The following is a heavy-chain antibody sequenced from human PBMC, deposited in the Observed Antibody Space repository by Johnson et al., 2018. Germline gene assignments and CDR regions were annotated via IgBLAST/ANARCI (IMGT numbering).Heavy chain of an antibody. CDR2: IIPIFGTA. CDR3: ARGPPMATVTTFYYYYMDV. V-gene: IGHV1-69*12. J-gene: IGHJ6*03. CDR1: GGTFSSYA. D-gene: IGHD4-17*01. Sequence: QVQLVQSGAEVKKPGSSVKVSCKASGGTFSSYAISWVRQAPGQGLEWMGGIIPIFGTANYAQKFQGRVTITADESTSTAYMELSSLRSEDTAVYYCARGPPMATVTTFYYYYMDVWGKGTTVTVSS.